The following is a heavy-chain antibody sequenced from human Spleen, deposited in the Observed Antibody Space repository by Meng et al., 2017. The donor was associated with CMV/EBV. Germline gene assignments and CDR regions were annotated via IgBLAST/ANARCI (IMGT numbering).Heavy chain of an antibody. D-gene: IGHD4-17*01. V-gene: IGHV3-13*03. J-gene: IGHJ3*02. Sequence: GESLKISCAACGFTFSSYDMRWVRQATGKGLEWVSAIGTASDTYYPGSVKGQFTISRENAKNSLYLQMNSLRAGDTAVYYCARDRGGLRMGFDAFDIWGQGTVVTVSS. CDR1: GFTFSSYD. CDR2: IGTASDT. CDR3: ARDRGGLRMGFDAFDI.